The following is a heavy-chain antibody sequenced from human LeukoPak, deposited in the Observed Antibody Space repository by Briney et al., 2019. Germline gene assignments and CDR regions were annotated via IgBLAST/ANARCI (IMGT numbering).Heavy chain of an antibody. CDR3: VTDGDKWNDFEY. CDR1: GLSISSFG. V-gene: IGHV3-7*01. CDR2: IDKDGNEI. D-gene: IGHD1-1*01. Sequence: GGSLRLSCAASGLSISSFGMHWVRQAPGKGLEWVAIIDKDGNEIKYVDSVKGRFTLSRDNAKNSVYLQMNNLRTEDTALYYCVTDGDKWNDFEYWGQGTLVTVSS. J-gene: IGHJ4*02.